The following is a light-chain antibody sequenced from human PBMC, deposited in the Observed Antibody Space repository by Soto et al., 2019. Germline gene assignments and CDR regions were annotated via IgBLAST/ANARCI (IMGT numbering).Light chain of an antibody. V-gene: IGLV2-14*01. Sequence: QSALAQPASVSGSPGQSITISCTGTSSDVGGYSSVSWYQQHPGKAPKLMLYDVTNRPSGVSNRFSGSKSGNTASLTISGLQTGDEADYYCSSSTSSNTRAFGGGTKLTVL. CDR3: SSSTSSNTRA. CDR2: DVT. J-gene: IGLJ2*01. CDR1: SSDVGGYSS.